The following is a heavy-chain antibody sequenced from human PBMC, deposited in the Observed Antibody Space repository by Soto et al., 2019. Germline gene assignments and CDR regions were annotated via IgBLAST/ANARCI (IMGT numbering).Heavy chain of an antibody. V-gene: IGHV1-18*04. D-gene: IGHD3-22*01. CDR3: ATGPIYLNDGSGYYPLGH. CDR1: GYSFATYG. CDR2: ISAHNGDT. Sequence: QVQLVQSGAEVKKPGASVKVSCKASGYSFATYGFSWVRQAPGQGLECVGWISAHNGDTHYSQKFQGRVTLTTDTLTKKGYLGLRNLTSHDQAGYFWATGPIYLNDGSGYYPLGHWGQGTLVTVSS. J-gene: IGHJ4*02.